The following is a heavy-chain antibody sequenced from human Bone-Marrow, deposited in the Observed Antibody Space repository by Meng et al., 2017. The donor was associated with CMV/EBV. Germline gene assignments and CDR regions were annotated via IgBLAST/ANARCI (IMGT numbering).Heavy chain of an antibody. CDR3: AREVVLEQQLVIGPLYYYYGMDV. Sequence: GGSLRLSCAASGFTFSSYWMSWVRQAPGKGLEWVANIKQDGSEKYYVDSVKGRFTISRDNAKNSLYLQMNSLRAEDTAVYYCAREVVLEQQLVIGPLYYYYGMDVWGQGTMVTVSS. V-gene: IGHV3-7*01. CDR1: GFTFSSYW. CDR2: IKQDGSEK. D-gene: IGHD6-13*01. J-gene: IGHJ6*02.